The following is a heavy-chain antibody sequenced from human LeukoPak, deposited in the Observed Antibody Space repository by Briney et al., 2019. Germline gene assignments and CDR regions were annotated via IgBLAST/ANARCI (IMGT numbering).Heavy chain of an antibody. Sequence: PGGSLGLSCAASGFTFSSYWMSWVRQAPGKGLEWVANIKQDGSEKYYVDSVKGRFTISRDNAKNSLYLQMNSLRAEDTAVYYCARVSHFDWPYYYYYYMDVWGKGTTVTVSS. D-gene: IGHD3-9*01. CDR1: GFTFSSYW. J-gene: IGHJ6*03. V-gene: IGHV3-7*01. CDR3: ARVSHFDWPYYYYYYMDV. CDR2: IKQDGSEK.